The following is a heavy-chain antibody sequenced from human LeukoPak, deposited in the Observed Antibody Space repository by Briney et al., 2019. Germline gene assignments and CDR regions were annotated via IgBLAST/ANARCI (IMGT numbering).Heavy chain of an antibody. V-gene: IGHV4-34*01. Sequence: SETLSLTCAVYGGSFSGYYWSWIRQPPGKGLEWIGEINHSGSTNYNPSLKSRVTISVDTSKNQFSLKLSSVTAADTAVYYCAGGEYYYYGMDVWGQGITVTVSS. CDR3: AGGEYYYYGMDV. CDR1: GGSFSGYY. CDR2: INHSGST. J-gene: IGHJ6*02.